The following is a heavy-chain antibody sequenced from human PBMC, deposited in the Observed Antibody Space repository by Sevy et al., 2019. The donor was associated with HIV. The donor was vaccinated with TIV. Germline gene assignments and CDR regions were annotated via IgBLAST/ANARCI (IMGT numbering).Heavy chain of an antibody. V-gene: IGHV3-7*01. CDR1: GFDFNHHW. CDR3: ARLPTGLQSFNYLLSTYFDS. J-gene: IGHJ4*02. D-gene: IGHD3-9*01. CDR2: IKQDGSET. Sequence: GGSLRLSCAASGFDFNHHWMSWVRQAPQKGLEWVANIKQDGSETYYVDSLESRFTIPRDNAKNSLSLQINDLRAEDTAVYYCARLPTGLQSFNYLLSTYFDSWGQGTLVTVSS.